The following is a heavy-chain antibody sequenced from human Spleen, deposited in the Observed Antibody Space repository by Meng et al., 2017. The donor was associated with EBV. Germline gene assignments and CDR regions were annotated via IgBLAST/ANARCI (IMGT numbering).Heavy chain of an antibody. J-gene: IGHJ5*02. CDR2: IIPIFDAT. D-gene: IGHD1-26*01. CDR1: RGTFSSFG. V-gene: IGHV1-69*01. Sequence: QGQVGQSGTEVKKPASSVKVSCKAARGTFSSFGSNWVRQAPGQGLEWMGGIIPIFDATNYAQKFQGRLTISADESTGTAYMELSSLRSEDTAVYYCARVGARSLDPWGQGTLVTVSS. CDR3: ARVGARSLDP.